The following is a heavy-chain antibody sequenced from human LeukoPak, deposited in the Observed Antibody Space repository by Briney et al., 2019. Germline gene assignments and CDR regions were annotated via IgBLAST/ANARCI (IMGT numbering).Heavy chain of an antibody. D-gene: IGHD3-10*01. CDR1: GYSISSGYY. CDR3: ARRADHFYYYMDV. V-gene: IGHV4-38-2*02. CDR2: VHYTGST. Sequence: SETLSLTCTVSGYSISSGYYWGWIRQPPGKGLEWIASVHYTGSTYYNPSLKSRVTIAVDTSKNQFSVRMTSVTAADTAVYYCARRADHFYYYMDVWGKGTTVTVSS. J-gene: IGHJ6*03.